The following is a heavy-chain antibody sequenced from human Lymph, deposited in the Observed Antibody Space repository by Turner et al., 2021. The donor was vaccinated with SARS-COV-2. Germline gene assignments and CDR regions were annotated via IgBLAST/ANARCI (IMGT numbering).Heavy chain of an antibody. CDR2: ISYDGSNK. V-gene: IGHV3-30*04. CDR3: ARYASGGYFYYGMDV. CDR1: GFTFSTYA. D-gene: IGHD3-10*01. J-gene: IGHJ6*02. Sequence: QVQLVESGGGVVQPGRSLRLSCAASGFTFSTYAIYWVRQAPGKGLEWVAVISYDGSNKYYADSVKGRFTISRDNSKNTLYLQMNSLRPEDTAVYYCARYASGGYFYYGMDVWGQGTTVTVSS.